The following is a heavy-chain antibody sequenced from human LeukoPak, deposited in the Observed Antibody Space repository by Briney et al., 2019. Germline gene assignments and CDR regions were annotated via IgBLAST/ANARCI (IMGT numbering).Heavy chain of an antibody. CDR1: EYTLSSYW. CDR3: ARQNDFRLDY. Sequence: GESLKISCKGSEYTLSSYWIGWVRQMPGKGLEWMGIIYPGDSDTRYSPSLQGQVTISVDTSIGTAYLQWSSLKASDTAIYYCARQNDFRLDYWGQGTLVTVSS. D-gene: IGHD3-3*01. V-gene: IGHV5-51*01. CDR2: IYPGDSDT. J-gene: IGHJ4*02.